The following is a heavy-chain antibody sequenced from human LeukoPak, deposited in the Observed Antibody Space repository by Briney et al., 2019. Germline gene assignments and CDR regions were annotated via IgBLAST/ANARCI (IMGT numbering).Heavy chain of an antibody. CDR3: ARDPPEGYCTNGVCWGRYDY. CDR2: ISAYNGNT. Sequence: ASVKVSCKASGYTFTSYGISWVRQAPGQGLEWMGRISAYNGNTNYAQKLQDRVTMTTDTSTSTAYMELRSLRSDDTAVYYCARDPPEGYCTNGVCWGRYDYWGQGTLVTVSS. D-gene: IGHD2-8*01. J-gene: IGHJ4*02. CDR1: GYTFTSYG. V-gene: IGHV1-18*01.